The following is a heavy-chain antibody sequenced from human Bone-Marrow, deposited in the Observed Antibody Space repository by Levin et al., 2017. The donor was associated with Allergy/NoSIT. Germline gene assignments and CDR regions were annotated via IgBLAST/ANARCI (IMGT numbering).Heavy chain of an antibody. CDR2: MNPNSANT. CDR3: ARAVRNQLVSDV. V-gene: IGHV1-8*01. CDR1: GYTFSTYD. Sequence: GESLKISCKASGYTFSTYDITWVRQATGQGLEWVGWMNPNSANTGYARRFQGRVTMTRNTSISTAYMELSSLTSEDTAVYYCARAVRNQLVSDVWGQGTTVSVS. J-gene: IGHJ6*02. D-gene: IGHD6-13*01.